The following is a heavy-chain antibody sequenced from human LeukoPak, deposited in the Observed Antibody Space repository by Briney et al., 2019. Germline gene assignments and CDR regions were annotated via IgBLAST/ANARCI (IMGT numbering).Heavy chain of an antibody. V-gene: IGHV4-34*01. CDR1: GGSFSGYY. Sequence: SETLSLTCAVYGGSFSGYYWSWIRQPPGKGLEWIGEINHSGSTNYNPPLKSRVTISVDTSKNQFSLKLSSVTAADTAVYYCARGPTSSSWYGRYFDYWGQGTLVTVSS. D-gene: IGHD6-13*01. CDR2: INHSGST. J-gene: IGHJ4*02. CDR3: ARGPTSSSWYGRYFDY.